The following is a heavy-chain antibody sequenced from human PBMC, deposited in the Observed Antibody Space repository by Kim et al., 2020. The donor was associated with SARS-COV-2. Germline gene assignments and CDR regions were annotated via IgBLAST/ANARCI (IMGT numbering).Heavy chain of an antibody. D-gene: IGHD5-18*01. CDR2: IYYSGST. J-gene: IGHJ4*02. CDR1: GGSVSSGSYY. V-gene: IGHV4-61*01. Sequence: SETLSLTCTVSGGSVSSGSYYWSWIRQPPGKGLEWIGYIYYSGSTNYNHSLKSGVTISVDTSKNQFSLKLSSVTAADTAVYYCARANGYSYRPFDYWGQGTLVTVSS. CDR3: ARANGYSYRPFDY.